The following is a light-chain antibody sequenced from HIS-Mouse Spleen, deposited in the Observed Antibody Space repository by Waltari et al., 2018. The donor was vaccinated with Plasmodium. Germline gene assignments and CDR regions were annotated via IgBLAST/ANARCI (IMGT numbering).Light chain of an antibody. CDR1: ALPKKY. V-gene: IGLV3-10*01. CDR3: YSTDSSGNHRV. J-gene: IGLJ3*02. CDR2: EDS. Sequence: SYELTQPPSVSVSPGQTARITCSGDALPKKYAYWYQQKSGQAPVLVIYEDSKRPSGIPERCSDSSSGTMATLTISGAQVEDEADYYCYSTDSSGNHRVFGGGTKLTVL.